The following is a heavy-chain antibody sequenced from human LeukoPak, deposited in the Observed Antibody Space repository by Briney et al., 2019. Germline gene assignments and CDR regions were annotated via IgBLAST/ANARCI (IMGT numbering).Heavy chain of an antibody. Sequence: PGGSLRLSCAGSGFTFSDYYMTWIRQAPGKGPEGVSYIRNSGSYIFYAASVRGRFTISRDNTADSLYLQMNSLTAGDTALYYCARGDYSNRHLNYYMDVWGKGTAVTVSS. CDR3: ARGDYSNRHLNYYMDV. D-gene: IGHD4-11*01. CDR2: IRNSGSYI. CDR1: GFTFSDYY. V-gene: IGHV3-11*04. J-gene: IGHJ6*03.